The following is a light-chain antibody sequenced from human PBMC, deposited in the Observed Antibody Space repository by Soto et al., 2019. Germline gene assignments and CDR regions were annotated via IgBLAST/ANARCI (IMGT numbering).Light chain of an antibody. V-gene: IGKV3-20*01. CDR2: GIS. J-gene: IGKJ2*01. Sequence: ESVLTQSPGTLSLSPGERATLSCRASQSVDNRYFAWYQQKPGQAPRLLIYGISNRATGIPDRFSGSGSGTDFTLTISRLEPEDFVLYYCQQYRTLPHTFGQGTKLEVK. CDR1: QSVDNRY. CDR3: QQYRTLPHT.